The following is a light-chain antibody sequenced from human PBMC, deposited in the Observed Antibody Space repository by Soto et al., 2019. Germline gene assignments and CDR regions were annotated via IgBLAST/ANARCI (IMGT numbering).Light chain of an antibody. CDR3: CSYAPSRSLL. V-gene: IGLV2-23*01. Sequence: QSALTQPASVSGPPGQSITISCTGTSSDVGTYNLVTWYQQHPGKAPKLIIYEGNKRPSGVSNRFSASKSGNTASLTISGLQDDDEADYYCCSYAPSRSLLFGGGTQLTVL. CDR1: SSDVGTYNL. J-gene: IGLJ2*01. CDR2: EGN.